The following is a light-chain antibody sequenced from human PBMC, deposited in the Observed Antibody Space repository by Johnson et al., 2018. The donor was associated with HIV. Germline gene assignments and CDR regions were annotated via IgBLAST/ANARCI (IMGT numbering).Light chain of an antibody. Sequence: QSVLTQPPSVSAAPGQKVTISCSGSSSNIGNNYVSWYQQLPGTAPKLLIYENNKRPSGIPDRFSGSNSGTSATLGITGLQTGDEADYYCGTWDSSLTLYVFGTGTKVTVL. CDR1: SSNIGNNY. CDR3: GTWDSSLTLYV. CDR2: ENN. J-gene: IGLJ1*01. V-gene: IGLV1-51*02.